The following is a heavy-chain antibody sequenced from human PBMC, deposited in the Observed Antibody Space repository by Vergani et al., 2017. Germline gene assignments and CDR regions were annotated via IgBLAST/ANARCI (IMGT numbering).Heavy chain of an antibody. Sequence: QVQLVQSGAVVLKPGASVKVSCTGSGDTFTDFYIHWLRQAPGQGLEWMGWVNTNTGGTNYAPKFRGSVTITRDTSISTAYILLPSLRSDDPTVSYSARGGKYYDSTGYVDYWGRGTLVTVSS. CDR1: GDTFTDFY. D-gene: IGHD3-22*01. J-gene: IGHJ4*02. V-gene: IGHV1-2*04. CDR3: ARGGKYYDSTGYVDY. CDR2: VNTNTGGT.